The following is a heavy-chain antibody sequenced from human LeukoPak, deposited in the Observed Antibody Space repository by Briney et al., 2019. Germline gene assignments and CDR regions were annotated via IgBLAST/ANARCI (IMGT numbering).Heavy chain of an antibody. CDR2: ISRSGTTI. CDR1: GFTFSSYE. V-gene: IGHV3-48*03. J-gene: IGHJ6*03. CDR3: ARVFYCSSPICYAGAYYFMDV. Sequence: GGSLTLSCAASGFTFSSYEMNWVRQAPGKGLEWVSYISRSGTTIYYADSVRGRFTISRDNAKNSLYLQMYSLRAEDTAVYYCARVFYCSSPICYAGAYYFMDVWGKGTTV. D-gene: IGHD2-2*01.